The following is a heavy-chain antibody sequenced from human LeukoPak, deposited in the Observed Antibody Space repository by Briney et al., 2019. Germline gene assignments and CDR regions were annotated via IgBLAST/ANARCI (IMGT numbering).Heavy chain of an antibody. D-gene: IGHD4-17*01. CDR1: GFTFSSYG. V-gene: IGHV3-33*01. Sequence: PGGSLRLSCAASGFTFSSYGMHWVRQAPGKGLEWVAVIWYDGSNKYYADSVKGRFTISRDNSKNTLYLQMNSLRAEDTAVYYCARIGDYVKVFDYWGQGTLVSVSS. CDR3: ARIGDYVKVFDY. CDR2: IWYDGSNK. J-gene: IGHJ4*02.